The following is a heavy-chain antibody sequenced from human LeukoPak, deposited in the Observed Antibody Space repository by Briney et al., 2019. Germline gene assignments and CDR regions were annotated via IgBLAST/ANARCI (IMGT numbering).Heavy chain of an antibody. D-gene: IGHD3-22*01. CDR1: GGSFSGYY. J-gene: IGHJ6*02. Sequence: SETLSLTCAVYGGSFSGYYWSWIRQPPGKGLEWIGEINHSGSTNYNPSLKSRVTISVDTSKNQFSLKLSSVTAADTAVYYCASRDSSGYYYYGMDVWGQGTTVTVSS. CDR3: ASRDSSGYYYYGMDV. V-gene: IGHV4-34*01. CDR2: INHSGST.